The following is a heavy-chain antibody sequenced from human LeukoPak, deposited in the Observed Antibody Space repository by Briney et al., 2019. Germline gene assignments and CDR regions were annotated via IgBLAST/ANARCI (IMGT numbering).Heavy chain of an antibody. V-gene: IGHV4-39*07. J-gene: IGHJ5*02. CDR1: GGSISSGSYY. CDR3: ARESDRYCFSTSCPNWFDP. Sequence: SETLSLTCTVSGGSISSGSYYWGWIRQPPGKGLEWVGSLYYSGSTYYNPSLKSRVTMSVDTSKNQFSLKLKSVAAADTAVYYCARESDRYCFSTSCPNWFDPWGQGTLVTVSS. D-gene: IGHD2-2*01. CDR2: LYYSGST.